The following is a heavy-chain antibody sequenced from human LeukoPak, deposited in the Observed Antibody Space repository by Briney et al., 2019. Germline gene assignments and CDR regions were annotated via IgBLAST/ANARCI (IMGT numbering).Heavy chain of an antibody. D-gene: IGHD6-19*01. CDR2: ITGSGGNT. V-gene: IGHV3-23*01. Sequence: GGSLRLSCAASGFIFSSYSMSWVRQAPGKGLEWVSVITGSGGNTYYADSVRGRFTISRDNPKNTLYLQKNSLRADDTAIYYCAKSMTLQWRGFFDLWGRGTHVTVSS. CDR1: GFIFSSYS. J-gene: IGHJ2*01. CDR3: AKSMTLQWRGFFDL.